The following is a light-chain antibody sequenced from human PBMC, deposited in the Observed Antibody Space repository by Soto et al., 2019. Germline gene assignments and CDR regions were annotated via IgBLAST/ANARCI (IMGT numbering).Light chain of an antibody. CDR2: GAS. CDR1: QSVSSSD. Sequence: EIVLTQSPGTLSLSPGERATLSCRASQSVSSSDLAWYQQKPGQAPRLLIYGASSRATGIPDRFSGSGSGTDFTLTISRLEPEDFAVYYCQQYGSSPRTFGQGTKAEI. V-gene: IGKV3-20*01. CDR3: QQYGSSPRT. J-gene: IGKJ1*01.